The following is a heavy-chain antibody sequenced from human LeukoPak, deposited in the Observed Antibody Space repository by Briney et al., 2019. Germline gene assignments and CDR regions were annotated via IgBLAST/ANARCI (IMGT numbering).Heavy chain of an antibody. CDR3: ARAPPVVVVAATPTSYWYFDL. CDR1: SGSISSYY. D-gene: IGHD2-15*01. J-gene: IGHJ2*01. Sequence: PSETLSLTCTVSSGSISSYYWSWIRQPPGKGLEWIGYIYYSGSTNYNPSLKSRVTISVDTSKNQFSLKLSSVTAADTAVYYCARAPPVVVVAATPTSYWYFDLWGRGTLVTVSS. V-gene: IGHV4-59*01. CDR2: IYYSGST.